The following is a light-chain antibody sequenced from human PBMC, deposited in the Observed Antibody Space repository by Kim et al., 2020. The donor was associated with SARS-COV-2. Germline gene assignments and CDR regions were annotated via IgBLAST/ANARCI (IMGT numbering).Light chain of an antibody. CDR2: AAS. V-gene: IGKV3-20*01. Sequence: SPGETATLSCRASQTTSSNSLAWYQQKPGQAPRLLIYAASTRATGIPDRFSGSGSGTDFTLTVNRLEPEDFAVYYCQQYGGSPMYTFGQGTKLEI. J-gene: IGKJ2*01. CDR3: QQYGGSPMYT. CDR1: QTTSSNS.